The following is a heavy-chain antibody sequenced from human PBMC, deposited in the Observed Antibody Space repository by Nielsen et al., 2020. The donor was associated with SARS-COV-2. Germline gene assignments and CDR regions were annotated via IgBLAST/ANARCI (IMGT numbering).Heavy chain of an antibody. Sequence: SVKVSCKASGGTFSSHAINWVRQAPGQGLEWMGGIIPFFGTTNYAQKFQGRVTITADKSTSTAYVELRSLRSDDTAVYYCARVDGDDYWGQGTLVTVSS. CDR2: IIPFFGTT. J-gene: IGHJ4*02. CDR3: ARVDGDDY. CDR1: GGTFSSHA. D-gene: IGHD4-17*01. V-gene: IGHV1-69*06.